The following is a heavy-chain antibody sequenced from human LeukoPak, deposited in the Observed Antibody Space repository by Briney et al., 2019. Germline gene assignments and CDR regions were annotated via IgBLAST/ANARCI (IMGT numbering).Heavy chain of an antibody. J-gene: IGHJ4*02. CDR1: GFTFSNAR. CDR3: TTDSITMIVVVNLLDY. V-gene: IGHV3-15*07. CDR2: IKSKTDGGTT. D-gene: IGHD3-22*01. Sequence: GGSLRLSCAASGFTFSNARMNWDRQAPGKGLEWVGRIKSKTDGGTTDYAAPVKGRFTISRDDSKNTLYLQMNSLKTEDTAVYYCTTDSITMIVVVNLLDYWGQGTLVTVSS.